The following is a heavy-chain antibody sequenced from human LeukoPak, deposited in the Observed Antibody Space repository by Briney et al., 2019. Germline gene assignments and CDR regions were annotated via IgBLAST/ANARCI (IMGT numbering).Heavy chain of an antibody. CDR3: ARLAKKYSNSWPDWWFDP. CDR1: GYTFTSYA. CDR2: INAGNGNT. Sequence: GASVKVSCKASGYTFTSYAMHWVRQAPGQRLEWMGWINAGNGNTKYSQKFQGRVTITRDTSASTAYMELSSLRSEDTAVYYCARLAKKYSNSWPDWWFDPWGQGTLVTVSS. J-gene: IGHJ5*02. V-gene: IGHV1-3*01. D-gene: IGHD6-13*01.